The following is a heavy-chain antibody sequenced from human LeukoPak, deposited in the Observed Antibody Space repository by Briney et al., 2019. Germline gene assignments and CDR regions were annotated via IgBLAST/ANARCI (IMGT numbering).Heavy chain of an antibody. CDR2: SGGNT. V-gene: IGHV3-53*01. D-gene: IGHD6-19*01. CDR1: GFTVSSNY. J-gene: IGHJ4*02. CDR3: ARDLVAGTGPSSY. Sequence: GSLRLSRAASGFTVSSNYMSWVRQAPGKGLEWVSYSGGNTHYSDSVKGRFTISRGNAKNTLYLQMNSLRAEDTAVYYCARDLVAGTGPSSYWGQGTLVTVSS.